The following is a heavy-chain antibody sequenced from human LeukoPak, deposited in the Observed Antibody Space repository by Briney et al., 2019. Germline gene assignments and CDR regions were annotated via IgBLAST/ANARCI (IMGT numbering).Heavy chain of an antibody. CDR1: GFTFSYYG. D-gene: IGHD3-10*01. J-gene: IGHJ4*02. CDR3: AKDYTSYYYGSGDRGWY. V-gene: IGHV3-23*01. Sequence: GGSLRLSCAASGFTFSYYGMGWVRQAPGKGLEWVSGFGHNGGITYADSVKGRFTISRDNSKNTLYLQMNSLRAEDTAVYYCAKDYTSYYYGSGDRGWYWGQGTLVTVSS. CDR2: FGHNGGIT.